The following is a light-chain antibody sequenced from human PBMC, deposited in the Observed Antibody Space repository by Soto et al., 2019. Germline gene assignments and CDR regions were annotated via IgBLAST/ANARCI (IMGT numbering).Light chain of an antibody. J-gene: IGLJ1*01. CDR3: SSWTSSSKPFV. V-gene: IGLV2-14*03. CDR2: DVK. Sequence: QSVLTQPASVSGSPGQSITISCTGTSSDVGGYNYVSWYQQHPGKVPKLMIYDVKNRPSGVSNRFSGSKSGNTASLTISGLQAEDEADYYCSSWTSSSKPFVFGTGTKVTVL. CDR1: SSDVGGYNY.